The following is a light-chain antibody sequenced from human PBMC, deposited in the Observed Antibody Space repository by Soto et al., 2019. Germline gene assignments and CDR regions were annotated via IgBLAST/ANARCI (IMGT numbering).Light chain of an antibody. V-gene: IGKV3-20*01. Sequence: EIVLTQSPGTLSSSPGERATLSCRASQSIQSHYLAWYQQKPGQPPRLVIYLASNRATGIPDRFSGSGSGADFSLTIDRLEPEDFAVYYCQQYGSAPYTFGQGTKLEIK. CDR3: QQYGSAPYT. CDR1: QSIQSHY. CDR2: LAS. J-gene: IGKJ2*01.